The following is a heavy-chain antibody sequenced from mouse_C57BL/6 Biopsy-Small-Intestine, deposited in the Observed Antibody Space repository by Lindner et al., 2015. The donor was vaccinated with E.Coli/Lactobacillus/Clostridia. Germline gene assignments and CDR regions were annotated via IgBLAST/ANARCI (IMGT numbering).Heavy chain of an antibody. CDR1: GYTFSGYW. Sequence: VQLQESGAELMKPGASVKLSCKATGYTFSGYWIGWVKQRPGHGLEWIGEILPGNANTNFNEKFKGKVTFTADTSSNTTSMQLSSLTTEDSAIYYCARSEVWGFDYWGQGTTLTVSS. CDR3: ARSEVWGFDY. V-gene: IGHV1-9*01. CDR2: ILPGNANT. J-gene: IGHJ2*01.